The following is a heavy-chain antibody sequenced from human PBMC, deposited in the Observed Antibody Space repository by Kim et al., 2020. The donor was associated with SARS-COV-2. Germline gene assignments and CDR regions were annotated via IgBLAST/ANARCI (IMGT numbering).Heavy chain of an antibody. CDR3: ARHVVIGRVPDWFDP. Sequence: SETLSLTCTVSGGSVSSSSYHWGWIRQAPGKGLEWIGTIYDSGTTYYNPSLKSRVTISVDTSKNHFSLKMSSGTAADTAVYYCARHVVIGRVPDWFDPWGQGARVPVSS. CDR2: IYDSGTT. CDR1: GGSVSSSSYH. D-gene: IGHD2-15*01. V-gene: IGHV4-39*01. J-gene: IGHJ5*02.